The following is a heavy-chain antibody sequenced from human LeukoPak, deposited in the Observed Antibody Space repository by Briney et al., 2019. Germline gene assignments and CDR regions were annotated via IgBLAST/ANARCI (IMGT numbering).Heavy chain of an antibody. J-gene: IGHJ5*02. CDR1: GFTFSSYE. V-gene: IGHV3-48*03. CDR3: ARFDILLTSAAKGGVYNWFDP. CDR2: ISTTGSNI. Sequence: GGSLRLSCAASGFTFSSYEMNWVRQAPGKGLEWISYISTTGSNILYADSVKGRFTISRDNAKNSLYLEMHSLRAEDTAIYYCARFDILLTSAAKGGVYNWFDPWGQGTLVTVSS. D-gene: IGHD2-2*01.